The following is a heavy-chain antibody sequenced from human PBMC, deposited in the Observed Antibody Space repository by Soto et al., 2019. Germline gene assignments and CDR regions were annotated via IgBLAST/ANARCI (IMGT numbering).Heavy chain of an antibody. V-gene: IGHV4-31*03. CDR1: GGSISSGGYY. Sequence: PSETLCLTYTVSGGSISSGGYYWSWIRQHPGKGLEWIGYIYYSGSTYYNPSLKSRVTISVDTSKNQFSLKLSSVTAADTAVYYCARLYYDILTGYYPFDYWGQGTLVTVSS. D-gene: IGHD3-9*01. CDR3: ARLYYDILTGYYPFDY. J-gene: IGHJ4*02. CDR2: IYYSGST.